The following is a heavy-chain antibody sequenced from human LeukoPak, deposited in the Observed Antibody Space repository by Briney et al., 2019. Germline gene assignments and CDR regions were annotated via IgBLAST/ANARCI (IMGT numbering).Heavy chain of an antibody. CDR2: VSGSGGGT. CDR1: GFTFSSYA. J-gene: IGHJ4*02. Sequence: GGTLRLSCAASGFTFSSYAMSWVRQAPGKGLEWVSGVSGSGGGTYYADSVKGRFAISRDNSKNTLSLQMNSLRAEDTAVYYCAKDGYCSSTNCYPAPYWGQGTLVTVSS. V-gene: IGHV3-23*01. D-gene: IGHD2-2*01. CDR3: AKDGYCSSTNCYPAPY.